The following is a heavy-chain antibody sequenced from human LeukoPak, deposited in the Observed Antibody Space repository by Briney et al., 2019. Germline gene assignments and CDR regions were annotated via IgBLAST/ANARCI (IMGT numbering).Heavy chain of an antibody. CDR1: GYSISSGYY. V-gene: IGHV4-38-2*01. J-gene: IGHJ4*02. CDR3: ARYCSSTSCYYDY. D-gene: IGHD2-2*01. CDR2: IYHSGST. Sequence: SETLSLTCAVSGYSISSGYYWGWIRQPPGKGLEWIGSIYHSGSTYYNPSLKSPVTISVDTSKNQFSLKLSSVTAADTAVYYCARYCSSTSCYYDYWGQGTLVTVSS.